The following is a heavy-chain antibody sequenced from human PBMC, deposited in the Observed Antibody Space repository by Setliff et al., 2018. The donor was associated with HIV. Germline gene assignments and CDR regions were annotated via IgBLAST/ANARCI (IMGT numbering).Heavy chain of an antibody. CDR1: GGSFSDYY. CDR2: VNRGRRT. D-gene: IGHD3-22*01. V-gene: IGHV4-34*01. J-gene: IGHJ4*02. Sequence: SETLSLTCALYGGSFSDYYWSWIRQPPGMGLEWIGEVNRGRRTNYNSSLKSRVTISIDTSRNQFSLTVSSVTDADTAVYYCAREIPYSYGGRGHPLWGQGTLVTVSS. CDR3: AREIPYSYGGRGHPL.